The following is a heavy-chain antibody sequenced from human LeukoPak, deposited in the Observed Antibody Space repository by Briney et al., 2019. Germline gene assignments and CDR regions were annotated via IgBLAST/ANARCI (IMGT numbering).Heavy chain of an antibody. CDR1: GGSFSGYY. V-gene: IGHV4-34*01. J-gene: IGHJ4*02. CDR3: ATGYSYVIDY. CDR2: INHSGST. D-gene: IGHD5-18*01. Sequence: SETLSLTCAVYGGSFSGYYWSWIRQPPGNGLEWIGEINHSGSTNYNPSLKSRVTISVDTSKNQFSLKLSSVTAADTAVYYCATGYSYVIDYWGQGTLVTVSS.